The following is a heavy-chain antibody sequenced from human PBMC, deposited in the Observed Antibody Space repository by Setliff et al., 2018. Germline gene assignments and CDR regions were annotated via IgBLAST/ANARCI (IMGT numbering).Heavy chain of an antibody. V-gene: IGHV4-39*02. Sequence: PSETLSLTCTVSGVSISSSSYSWVWMRQPPGKRLEWIGSTYYNGTAYYNPSLQSRVAISVDTSKNYFSLDVSSVTAADTAVYYCVRESRSTWYRRDFWGQGTLVTVSS. J-gene: IGHJ4*02. D-gene: IGHD6-13*01. CDR3: VRESRSTWYRRDF. CDR1: GVSISSSSYS. CDR2: TYYNGTA.